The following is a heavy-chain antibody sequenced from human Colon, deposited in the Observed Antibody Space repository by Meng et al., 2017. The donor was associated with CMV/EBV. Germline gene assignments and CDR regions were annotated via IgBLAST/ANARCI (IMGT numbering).Heavy chain of an antibody. CDR3: ATISGGDFDF. CDR1: GYTFTGYF. Sequence: QVQWLQSGAWVKRPGASVTVSCKTSGYTFTGYFMFWVRQAPGQGLEWMGSLNPNSGDTNSAQKFHGRLTMTRDTSIHTAYMELGSLRSDDTAVYYCATISGGDFDFWGQGTLVTVSS. CDR2: LNPNSGDT. D-gene: IGHD3-10*01. J-gene: IGHJ4*02. V-gene: IGHV1-2*02.